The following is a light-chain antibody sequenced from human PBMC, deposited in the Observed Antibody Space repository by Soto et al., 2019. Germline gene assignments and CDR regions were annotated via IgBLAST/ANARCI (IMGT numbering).Light chain of an antibody. CDR1: QEISNS. Sequence: IQLTQSPSSLYASVGDRVTITCRASQEISNSLAWYQQNPGRAPTLLSYLASNLHTGVPSRFSGSRSGSEFILSITIFQPEDFASYYCPQLDGDPPWTFGQGTRVEIK. V-gene: IGKV1-9*01. CDR3: PQLDGDPPWT. J-gene: IGKJ1*01. CDR2: LAS.